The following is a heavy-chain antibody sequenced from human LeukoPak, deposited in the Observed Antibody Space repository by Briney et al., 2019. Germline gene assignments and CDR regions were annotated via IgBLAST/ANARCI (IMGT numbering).Heavy chain of an antibody. J-gene: IGHJ6*02. CDR2: ISYDGSNK. V-gene: IGHV3-30*04. CDR1: GFTFSSYA. Sequence: GRSLRLSCAASGFTFSSYAMHWVRQAPGKGLEWVAVISYDGSNKYYADSVKGRFTIPRDNSKNTLYLQMNSLRAEDTAVYYCARDILGYCSSTSCRPYGMDVWGQGTTVTVSS. CDR3: ARDILGYCSSTSCRPYGMDV. D-gene: IGHD2-2*01.